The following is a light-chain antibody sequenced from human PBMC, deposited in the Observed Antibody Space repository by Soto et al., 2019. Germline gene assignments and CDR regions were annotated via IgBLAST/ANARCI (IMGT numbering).Light chain of an antibody. J-gene: IGKJ5*01. CDR1: QSVSSY. CDR3: QQRSNSPIT. Sequence: EIVLTQSPSTLSLSPGERATLSCRASQSVSSYLAWYQQKPGKAPRLLIYDASNRATGIPARFSGSGSGTDFTLTISTLEPEDFAVYYCQQRSNSPITFGQGTQVESK. CDR2: DAS. V-gene: IGKV3-11*01.